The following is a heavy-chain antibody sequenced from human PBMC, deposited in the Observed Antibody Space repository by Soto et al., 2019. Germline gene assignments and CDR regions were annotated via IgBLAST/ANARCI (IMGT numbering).Heavy chain of an antibody. CDR3: ARQTPSSSWYYYYYYGMDV. CDR1: GGSISSYY. Sequence: KASETLSLTCTVSGGSISSYYWSWIRQPPGKGLEWIGYIYYSGSTNYNPSLKSRVTISVDTSKNQFSLKLSSVTAADTAVYYCARQTPSSSWYYYYYYGMDVWGQGTTVTVSS. D-gene: IGHD6-13*01. CDR2: IYYSGST. V-gene: IGHV4-59*01. J-gene: IGHJ6*02.